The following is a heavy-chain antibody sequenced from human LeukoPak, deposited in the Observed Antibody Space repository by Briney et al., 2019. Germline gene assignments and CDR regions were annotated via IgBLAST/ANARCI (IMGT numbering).Heavy chain of an antibody. V-gene: IGHV3-48*03. D-gene: IGHD3-9*01. Sequence: GGSLRLSCAASGFMFNNSEMNWVRQAPGKGLEWLSYISGSGTTTHYADSVKGRFIISRDNAKKSLFLQINSLRAEDTAVYFCAREVLTGYYAWGQGTRVTVSS. CDR3: AREVLTGYYA. J-gene: IGHJ5*02. CDR1: GFMFNNSE. CDR2: ISGSGTTT.